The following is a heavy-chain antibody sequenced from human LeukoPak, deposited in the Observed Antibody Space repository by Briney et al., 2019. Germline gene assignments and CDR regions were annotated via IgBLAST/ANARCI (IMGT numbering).Heavy chain of an antibody. D-gene: IGHD5-12*01. CDR2: MNPNSGNT. J-gene: IGHJ4*02. Sequence: ASVKVSCKASGYTFTSYDINWVRQATGQGLEWMGWMNPNSGNTGYAQKFQGRVTMTRNTSISTAYMELSSLRSEDTAVYYCARPAAYSGYDYVGGAFDYWGQGTLVTVSS. V-gene: IGHV1-8*01. CDR1: GYTFTSYD. CDR3: ARPAAYSGYDYVGGAFDY.